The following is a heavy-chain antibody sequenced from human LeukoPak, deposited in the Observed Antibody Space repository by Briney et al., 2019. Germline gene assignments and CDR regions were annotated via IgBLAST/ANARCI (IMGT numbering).Heavy chain of an antibody. D-gene: IGHD3-9*01. CDR1: GGTFSIYS. CDR2: IIPKFGSA. CDR3: ARDNFATSGVKYFQH. Sequence: ASVTVSCKTSGGTFSIYSVSWGRQASGQGVEWMGGIIPKFGSANYAQRFQGRVTITTDEATTTVYMELSSLRSDDTAVYYCARDNFATSGVKYFQHWGQGTLVTVSS. V-gene: IGHV1-69*05. J-gene: IGHJ1*01.